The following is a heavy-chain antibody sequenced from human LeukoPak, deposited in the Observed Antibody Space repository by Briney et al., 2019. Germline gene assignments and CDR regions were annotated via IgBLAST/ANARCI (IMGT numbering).Heavy chain of an antibody. CDR1: GFTFSSYS. Sequence: GGSLRLSCAASGFTFSSYSMNWVRQAPGKGLEWVSSISSRGGYIFYADSVKGRFTISRDNAEKSLYLQMNSLRAEDTAVYFCARGGFDYESTGLNWFDPWGQGTLVTVSS. J-gene: IGHJ5*02. V-gene: IGHV3-21*01. CDR2: ISSRGGYI. D-gene: IGHD3-22*01. CDR3: ARGGFDYESTGLNWFDP.